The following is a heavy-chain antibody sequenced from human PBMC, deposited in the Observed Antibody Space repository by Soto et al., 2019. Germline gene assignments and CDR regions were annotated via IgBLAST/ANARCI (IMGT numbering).Heavy chain of an antibody. CDR1: GFTFSDHY. Sequence: GGSLRLSCAASGFTFSDHYMDWVRQAPGKGLEWVGRTRNKANSYTTEYAASVKGRFTISRDDSKNSLYLQMNSLKTEDTAVYYCAREHCSSTSCEYYFDYWGQGTLVTVSS. V-gene: IGHV3-72*01. CDR2: TRNKANSYTT. J-gene: IGHJ4*02. CDR3: AREHCSSTSCEYYFDY. D-gene: IGHD2-2*01.